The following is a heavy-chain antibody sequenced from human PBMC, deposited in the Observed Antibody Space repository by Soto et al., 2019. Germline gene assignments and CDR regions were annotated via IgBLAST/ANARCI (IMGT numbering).Heavy chain of an antibody. J-gene: IGHJ6*02. V-gene: IGHV1-69*01. CDR2: IIPIFGTA. CDR1: GGTFSSYA. CDR3: ASSVTTGIPKWRNYYYYGMDV. Sequence: QVQLVQSGAEVKKPGSSVKVSCKASGGTFSSYAISWVRQAPGQGLEWMGGIIPIFGTANYAQKFQGRVTITADESTSTAYLELRSLRSEDTAVYYCASSVTTGIPKWRNYYYYGMDVWGQVTTVTVSS. D-gene: IGHD4-17*01.